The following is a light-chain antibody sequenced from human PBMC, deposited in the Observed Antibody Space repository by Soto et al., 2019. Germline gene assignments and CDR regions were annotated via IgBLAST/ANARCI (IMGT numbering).Light chain of an antibody. CDR1: SSDVGGYNY. CDR3: SSYTGSSTYVV. V-gene: IGLV2-14*01. CDR2: DVN. Sequence: QSALTQPASVSGSPGQSITISCTGTSSDVGGYNYVSWYQQHPGKAPKLMIYDVNNRPSGVSNRFSGSQSGNTASLTISGLHAEDEADYYCSSYTGSSTYVVFGGGTKLTVL. J-gene: IGLJ2*01.